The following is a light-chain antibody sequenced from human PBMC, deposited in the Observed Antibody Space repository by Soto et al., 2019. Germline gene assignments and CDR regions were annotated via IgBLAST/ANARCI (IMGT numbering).Light chain of an antibody. CDR3: SSYTSSSTPYSV. J-gene: IGLJ1*01. CDR1: SSDVGGYNY. V-gene: IGLV2-14*01. CDR2: DVS. Sequence: QSALTQPASVSGSPGQSITISCTGTSSDVGGYNYVSWYQQHPGKAPKLMIYDVSNRPSGVSNRFSGSKSGNTASLTISGLKAEDEADYYCSSYTSSSTPYSVFGTGTKLTVL.